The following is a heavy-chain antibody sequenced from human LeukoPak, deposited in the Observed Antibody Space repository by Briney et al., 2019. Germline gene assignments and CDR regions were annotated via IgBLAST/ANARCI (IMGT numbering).Heavy chain of an antibody. V-gene: IGHV3-23*01. CDR3: AKDVGKWESLHFFDY. Sequence: GGSLRLSCLTSGFTLSTNAMSWVRQAPGKGLEWISGISGSGASTYYADSVKGRFTISRDDSRNTLYLQMNSLRGDDAAVYYCAKDVGKWESLHFFDYWGQGTLVTVSS. CDR2: ISGSGAST. J-gene: IGHJ4*02. CDR1: GFTLSTNA. D-gene: IGHD1-26*01.